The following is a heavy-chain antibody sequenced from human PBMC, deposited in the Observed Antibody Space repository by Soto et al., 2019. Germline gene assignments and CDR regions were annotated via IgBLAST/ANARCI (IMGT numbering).Heavy chain of an antibody. J-gene: IGHJ4*02. D-gene: IGHD2-21*02. CDR3: AREELNCGGDCLVY. CDR1: GFTFSSYE. V-gene: IGHV3-48*03. Sequence: EVQLVESGGNLVQPGGSLRLSCAASGFTFSSYEMNWVRQAPGKGLEWVSYNTSSGDGMYYADSVKGRFTISRDNAKYSLYLQMNSLRAEDTALYYCAREELNCGGDCLVYWGQGALVTVSS. CDR2: NTSSGDGM.